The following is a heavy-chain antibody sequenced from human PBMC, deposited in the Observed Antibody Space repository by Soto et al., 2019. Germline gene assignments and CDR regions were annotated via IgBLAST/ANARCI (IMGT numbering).Heavy chain of an antibody. J-gene: IGHJ4*02. D-gene: IGHD3-10*01. Sequence: PGGSLRLSCAASGIIFSSYWMAWVRQAPGKGLEWVGNIKPDGRETYFGDSVKGRFTMSGDNGKNSLYLQMDSLRAEDTAVYYCARDNSASGSYGDWGQGILVTVSS. CDR1: GIIFSSYW. CDR2: IKPDGRET. V-gene: IGHV3-7*01. CDR3: ARDNSASGSYGD.